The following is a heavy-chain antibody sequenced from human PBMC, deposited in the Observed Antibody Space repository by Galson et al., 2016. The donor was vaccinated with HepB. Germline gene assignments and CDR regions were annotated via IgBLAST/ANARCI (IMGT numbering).Heavy chain of an antibody. CDR1: GFTYSHYA. CDR2: ISGSGSGT. Sequence: SLRLSCAASGFTYSHYAMTWVRQAPGKGLEWVAIISGSGSGTYYADSVKGRYTISRDNSNNTLPLQMNSLRDEDTAVYYCAKGGNNLMSTLYFDYWAQGGLVTVSS. CDR3: AKGGNNLMSTLYFDY. D-gene: IGHD3-16*01. J-gene: IGHJ4*02. V-gene: IGHV3-23*01.